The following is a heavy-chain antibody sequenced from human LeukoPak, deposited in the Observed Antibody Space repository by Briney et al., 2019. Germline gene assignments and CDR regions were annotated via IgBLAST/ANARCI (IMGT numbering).Heavy chain of an antibody. D-gene: IGHD3-9*01. V-gene: IGHV4-38-2*02. J-gene: IGHJ4*02. CDR3: ARGIRYFDWLPPFDY. Sequence: TSETLSLTCTVSGYSISSGYYWGWIRQPPGKGLEWIGSIYHSGSTYYNPSLKSRVTISVDTSKNQFSLKLSSVTAADTAVYYCARGIRYFDWLPPFDYWGQGTLVTVSS. CDR2: IYHSGST. CDR1: GYSISSGYY.